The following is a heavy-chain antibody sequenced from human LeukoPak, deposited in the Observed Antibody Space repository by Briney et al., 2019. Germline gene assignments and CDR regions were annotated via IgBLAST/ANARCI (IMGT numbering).Heavy chain of an antibody. CDR3: ASGKSGDDAFDI. J-gene: IGHJ3*02. V-gene: IGHV4-31*03. CDR1: GGSISSGGYY. CDR2: IYYSGST. D-gene: IGHD3-10*01. Sequence: SETLSLTCTVSGGSISSGGYYWSWIRQHPGKGLEWIGYIYYSGSTYYNPSLKSRVTISVDTSKNQFSLKLSSVTAADTAVYYCASGKSGDDAFDIWGQGTMVTVSS.